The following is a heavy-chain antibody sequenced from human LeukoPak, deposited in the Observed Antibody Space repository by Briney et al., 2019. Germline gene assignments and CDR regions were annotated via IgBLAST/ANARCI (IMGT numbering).Heavy chain of an antibody. CDR3: ARDAGDYGDYWAYDY. CDR1: RGSISGSIRSYY. Sequence: SETLSLTCTVSRGSISGSIRSYYWSWIRQPAGKGLEWIGRIYTSGSTNYNPSLKSRVTMSVDTSKNQFSLKLSSVTAADTAVYYCARDAGDYGDYWAYDYWGQGTLVTVSS. V-gene: IGHV4-4*07. CDR2: IYTSGST. J-gene: IGHJ4*02. D-gene: IGHD4-17*01.